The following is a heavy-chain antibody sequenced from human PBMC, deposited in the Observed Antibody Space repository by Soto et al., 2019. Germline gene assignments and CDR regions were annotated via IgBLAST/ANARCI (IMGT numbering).Heavy chain of an antibody. CDR3: ARDPVGSPDWVDSFDL. CDR1: GYAFSDYY. CDR2: INRQMGGT. D-gene: IGHD3-9*01. V-gene: IGHV1-2*02. Sequence: ASVKVSCKASGYAFSDYYMQWGRHAPGQGLEWMGYINRQMGGTKSDQEVQDSVIMNLHTPNITVYMELRILTSKVTAIDDCARDPVGSPDWVDSFDLLGKGTMIT. J-gene: IGHJ3*01.